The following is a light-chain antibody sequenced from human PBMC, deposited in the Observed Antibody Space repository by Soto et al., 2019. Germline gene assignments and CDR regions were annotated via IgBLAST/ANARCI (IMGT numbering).Light chain of an antibody. CDR2: KVS. J-gene: IGKJ1*01. Sequence: DVVMTQSPLSLPVTLGQPASISCRSSQSLVYSDGNTYLHWFQHRPGQSPRRLIHKVSIRDSGIEDRFSASGSGTDFTLDISRVESEDVGVYYCMEHTHWPWTFGQGTKVDIK. CDR1: QSLVYSDGNTY. CDR3: MEHTHWPWT. V-gene: IGKV2-30*01.